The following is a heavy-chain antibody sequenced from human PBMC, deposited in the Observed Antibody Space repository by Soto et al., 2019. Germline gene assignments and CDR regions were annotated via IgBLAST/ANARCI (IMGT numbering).Heavy chain of an antibody. CDR3: ARDAGTSFDY. J-gene: IGHJ4*02. Sequence: QVQLVQSGAEEKKPGASVKVSCKASGYTFTSYAMHWVRQAPGQRLEWMGWINAGNGNTKYSKKFQGRVTITRDTSASIAYLELSSLRSEDTAVYYCARDAGTSFDYWGQGTLVTVSS. D-gene: IGHD1-1*01. CDR1: GYTFTSYA. V-gene: IGHV1-3*05. CDR2: INAGNGNT.